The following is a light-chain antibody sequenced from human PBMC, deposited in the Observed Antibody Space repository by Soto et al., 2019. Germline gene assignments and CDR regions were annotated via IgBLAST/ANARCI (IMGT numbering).Light chain of an antibody. V-gene: IGLV2-14*01. CDR3: SSYTRSTTQV. J-gene: IGLJ2*01. Sequence: QSVLTQPASVSGSPGQSITISCTGTSSDVGAYNYVAWYQQHPGKAPKVMIYEVSNRPSGVSNRFSGSKSGNTASLTISGLQAEDEADYYCSSYTRSTTQVFGGGTKLTVL. CDR2: EVS. CDR1: SSDVGAYNY.